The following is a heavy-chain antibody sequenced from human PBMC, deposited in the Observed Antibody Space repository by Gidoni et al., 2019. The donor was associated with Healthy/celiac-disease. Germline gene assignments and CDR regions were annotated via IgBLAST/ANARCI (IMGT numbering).Heavy chain of an antibody. CDR3: AREIQGHFDY. V-gene: IGHV3-7*01. CDR2: IKHDGSEK. Sequence: VQLVESGGGLVQAGWSLRLSCAAFGFTFSSYWMSWVRQAPGKGLEGVANIKHDGSEKYYVDSVKGRFTISRDNAKNSLYLQMNSLRAEDTAVYYCAREIQGHFDYWGQGTLVTVSS. CDR1: GFTFSSYW. J-gene: IGHJ4*02. D-gene: IGHD5-18*01.